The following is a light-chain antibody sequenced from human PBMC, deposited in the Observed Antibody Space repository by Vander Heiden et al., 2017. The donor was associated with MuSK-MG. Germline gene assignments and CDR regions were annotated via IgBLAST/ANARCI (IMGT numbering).Light chain of an antibody. Sequence: EVVVAQSPATLSVSPGERVTLSCRASQSVRSNLAWYQQKPGQPPRLLIYGASTRATGAPARSSGSGYATEFTLTISNRQSEAFAVYYCQHNNKWPGPTFGQGTKVEIK. CDR2: GAS. J-gene: IGKJ1*01. V-gene: IGKV3-15*01. CDR1: QSVRSN. CDR3: QHNNKWPGPT.